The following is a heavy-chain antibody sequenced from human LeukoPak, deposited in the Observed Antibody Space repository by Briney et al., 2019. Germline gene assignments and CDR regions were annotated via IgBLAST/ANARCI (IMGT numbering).Heavy chain of an antibody. J-gene: IGHJ4*02. CDR1: GYTFTSYG. Sequence: ASVKVSCMTSGYTFTSYGISWVRQAPGQGLEWMGWISGYNANTNYGQKFQGRVTMTIDTSTSTVYMELRSLRSDDTAVYYCARPRVAGSFDYWGQGTLVTVSS. D-gene: IGHD6-19*01. CDR2: ISGYNANT. V-gene: IGHV1-18*01. CDR3: ARPRVAGSFDY.